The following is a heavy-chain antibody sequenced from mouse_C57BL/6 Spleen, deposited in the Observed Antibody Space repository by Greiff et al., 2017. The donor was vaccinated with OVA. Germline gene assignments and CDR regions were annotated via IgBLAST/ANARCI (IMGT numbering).Heavy chain of an antibody. J-gene: IGHJ3*01. CDR1: GYTFTSYG. V-gene: IGHV1-81*01. CDR2: IYPRSGNT. CDR3: ARDWFAY. Sequence: VMLVESGAELARPGASVKLSCKASGYTFTSYGISWVKQRTGQGLEWIGEIYPRSGNTYYNEKFKGKATLTADKSSSTAYMELRSLTSEDSAVYFCARDWFAYWGQGTLVTVSA.